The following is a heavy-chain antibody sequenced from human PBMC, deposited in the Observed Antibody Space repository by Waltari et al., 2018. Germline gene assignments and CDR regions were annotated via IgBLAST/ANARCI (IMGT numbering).Heavy chain of an antibody. V-gene: IGHV4-34*01. CDR2: IKHRGST. CDR3: ARGPHRNRLEVKNNNYGMDV. J-gene: IGHJ6*02. CDR1: GGSFSGYY. D-gene: IGHD2-21*01. Sequence: QVQLQQWGAGLLKPSETLSLTCAVYGGSFSGYYWNWIRQPPGKGLERIGDIKHRGSTNYTPSLKGRVTTSVDTSKKRVSLKLSSVTAADTAVYYCARGPHRNRLEVKNNNYGMDVWGQGTTVTVSS.